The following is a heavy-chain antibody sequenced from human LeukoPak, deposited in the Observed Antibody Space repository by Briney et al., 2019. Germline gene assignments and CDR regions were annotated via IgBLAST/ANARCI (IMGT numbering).Heavy chain of an antibody. Sequence: SETLSLTCTVSGGSISSGSYYWSWIRQPAGKGLEWIGRIYTSGSTNYNPSLKSRVTISVDTSKNQFSLRLSSVTAADTAVYYCARSNYGGNFDYWGQGTLVTVCS. CDR2: IYTSGST. V-gene: IGHV4-61*02. CDR1: GGSISSGSYY. CDR3: ARSNYGGNFDY. J-gene: IGHJ4*02. D-gene: IGHD4-23*01.